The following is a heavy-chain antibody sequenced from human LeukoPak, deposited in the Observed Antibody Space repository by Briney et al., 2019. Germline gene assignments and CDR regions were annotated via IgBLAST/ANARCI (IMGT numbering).Heavy chain of an antibody. Sequence: PGRSLRLSCAASGFTFSTYGMHWVGQAPGKGLEWVAVIWYDGSNKYYADSVKGRFTISRDNSKNTLYLQMNRLRAEDAAVYYGGRDLFMTVVPLHNVTSFCGQGTLVTVSS. CDR1: GFTFSTYG. CDR2: IWYDGSNK. D-gene: IGHD3-22*01. J-gene: IGHJ4*02. V-gene: IGHV3-33*01. CDR3: GRDLFMTVVPLHNVTSF.